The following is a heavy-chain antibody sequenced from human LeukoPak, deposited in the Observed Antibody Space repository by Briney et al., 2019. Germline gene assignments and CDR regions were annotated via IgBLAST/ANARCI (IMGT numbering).Heavy chain of an antibody. CDR1: GFTFSSYA. Sequence: GGSLRLSCAASGFTFSSYAMSWVRQAPGKGLEWVGRIKSKTDGGTTDYAAPVKGRFTISRDDSKNTLYLQMNSLKTEDTAVYYCTTDDIVVPSYYYYYMDVWGKGTTVTVSS. CDR2: IKSKTDGGTT. J-gene: IGHJ6*03. V-gene: IGHV3-15*01. CDR3: TTDDIVVPSYYYYYMDV. D-gene: IGHD2-2*01.